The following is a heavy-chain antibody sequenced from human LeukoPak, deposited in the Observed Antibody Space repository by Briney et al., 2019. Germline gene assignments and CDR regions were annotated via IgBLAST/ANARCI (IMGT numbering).Heavy chain of an antibody. CDR2: IHYSGST. Sequence: SDTLSLTCTVSGGSISSNYWSWIRQPPGKGLEWIGHIHYSGSTNYNPSPKSRVTISVDTSKNQFSLKLSSVTAADTAMYYCAREDHMVRGIYDYWGHGTLVTVSS. CDR1: GGSISSNY. CDR3: AREDHMVRGIYDY. V-gene: IGHV4-59*01. D-gene: IGHD3-10*01. J-gene: IGHJ4*01.